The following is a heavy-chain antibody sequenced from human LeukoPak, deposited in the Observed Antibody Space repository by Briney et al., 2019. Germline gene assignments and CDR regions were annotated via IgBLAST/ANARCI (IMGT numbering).Heavy chain of an antibody. D-gene: IGHD4-11*01. CDR1: GFTFSDSG. CDR3: VRLYDDYTNGHFDS. J-gene: IGHJ4*02. Sequence: GGSLRLSCGASGFTFSDSGMSWVRQAPGKGLEWVSSITSSSSYIYYADSVKGRFTISRHNAKNSLYLQLNSLRAEDTAVYYCVRLYDDYTNGHFDSWGQGTLVTVSS. CDR2: ITSSSSYI. V-gene: IGHV3-21*01.